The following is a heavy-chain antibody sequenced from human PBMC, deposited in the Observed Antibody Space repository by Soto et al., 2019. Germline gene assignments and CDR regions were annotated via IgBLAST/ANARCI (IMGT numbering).Heavy chain of an antibody. V-gene: IGHV4-59*01. CDR2: IYYSGST. Sequence: QVQLQESGPGLVKPSETLSLTCTVSGGSISSYYWRWIRQPPGKGLEWIGYIYYSGSTNYNPTLKSRVTISVATSKNQFSLKLSSVAAADTAVYYCAREYSGYPPPIHWGQGTLVTVSS. CDR3: AREYSGYPPPIH. D-gene: IGHD5-12*01. J-gene: IGHJ4*02. CDR1: GGSISSYY.